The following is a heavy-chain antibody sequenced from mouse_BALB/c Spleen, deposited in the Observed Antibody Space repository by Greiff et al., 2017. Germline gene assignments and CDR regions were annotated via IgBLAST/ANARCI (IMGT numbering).Heavy chain of an antibody. CDR3: ARSNYYGSSYNYAMDY. D-gene: IGHD1-1*01. CDR2: IYPGDGDT. CDR1: GYAFSSSW. V-gene: IGHV1-82*01. Sequence: QVQLQQSGPELVKPGASVKISCKASGYAFSSSWMNWVKQRPGQGLEWIGRIYPGDGDTNYNGKFKGKATLTADNSSSTAYMQLSSLTSVDSAVYFCARSNYYGSSYNYAMDYWGQGTSVTVSS. J-gene: IGHJ4*01.